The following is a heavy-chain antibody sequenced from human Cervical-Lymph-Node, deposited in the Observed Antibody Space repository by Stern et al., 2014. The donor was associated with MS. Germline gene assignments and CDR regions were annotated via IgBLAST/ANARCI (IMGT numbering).Heavy chain of an antibody. CDR1: GGSISSGSYY. D-gene: IGHD6-13*01. CDR2: IYTSGST. CDR3: ARGESSSWEAEYFQH. Sequence: QVQLQQSGPGLVKPSQTLSLTCTVSGGSISSGSYYWSWIRQPAGKGLEWIGRIYTSGSTNYNPSLKSRVTISVDTSQNQFSLKLSSVTAADTAVYYCARGESSSWEAEYFQHWGQGTLVTVSS. J-gene: IGHJ1*01. V-gene: IGHV4-61*02.